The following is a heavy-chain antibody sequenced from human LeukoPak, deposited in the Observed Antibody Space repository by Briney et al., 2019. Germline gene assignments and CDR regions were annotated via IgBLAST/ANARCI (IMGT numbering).Heavy chain of an antibody. Sequence: PSETLSLTCTVSGGSINSYYWSWIRQPARKGLEWIGRIYSSGSTNYNPPLKSRVSMSVDTSKNQFSLKLTSVTAADTAVYYCARGGKATVVTMWGQGILVTVSS. V-gene: IGHV4-4*07. CDR3: ARGGKATVVTM. CDR1: GGSINSYY. J-gene: IGHJ4*02. CDR2: IYSSGST. D-gene: IGHD4-23*01.